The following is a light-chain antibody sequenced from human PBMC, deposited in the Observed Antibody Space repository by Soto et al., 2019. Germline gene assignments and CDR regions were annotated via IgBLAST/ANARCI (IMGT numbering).Light chain of an antibody. CDR2: DAS. CDR1: QSVSSY. V-gene: IGKV3-11*01. CDR3: QQRSNWPPVYT. J-gene: IGKJ2*01. Sequence: EIVLTQSPATLSLSPGERATLSCRASQSVSSYFAWYQQKPGQAPRLLIYDASNRATGIPARFSGSGSGTDFTLTRSSRDPEDFAVDYCQQRSNWPPVYTFGQGTKLEIK.